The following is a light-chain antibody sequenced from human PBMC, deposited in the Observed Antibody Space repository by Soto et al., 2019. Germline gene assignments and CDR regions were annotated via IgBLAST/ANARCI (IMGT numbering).Light chain of an antibody. CDR2: DVT. CDR1: SNNIGGFNY. CDR3: CSYGGSNTWV. V-gene: IGLV2-11*01. J-gene: IGLJ3*02. Sequence: QSALTQPRSVSGSPGQSVTFSCIGSSNNIGGFNYVSWYQQHPGEAPKLMIFDVTKRPSGVPDRFSGSKSGNTASLTISGLQAEDEADYYCCSYGGSNTWVFGGGTKLTVL.